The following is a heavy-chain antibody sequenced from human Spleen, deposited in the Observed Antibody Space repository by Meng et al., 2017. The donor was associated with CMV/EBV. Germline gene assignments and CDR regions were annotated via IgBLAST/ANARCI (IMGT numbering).Heavy chain of an antibody. CDR1: GYSFTNFW. CDR3: ARRRIGLDY. V-gene: IGHV5-51*01. D-gene: IGHD1-26*01. CDR2: IYPCYSDI. Sequence: GGSLRLSCKGSGYSFTNFWIAWVRHMPGKGLEWMGSIYPCYSDIRYSPSFQGQVTISADKSISTAYLQWSSLKASDTAMYYCARRRIGLDYWGQGTLVTVSS. J-gene: IGHJ4*02.